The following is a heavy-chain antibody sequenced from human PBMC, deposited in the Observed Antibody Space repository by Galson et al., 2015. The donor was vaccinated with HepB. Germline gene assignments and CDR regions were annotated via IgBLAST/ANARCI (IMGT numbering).Heavy chain of an antibody. Sequence: SLKVSCKASGYMFTRYGITWVRQAPGQGLEWMGWISAHNGATNYAQKLQGRVTMATDTSTTSVTMELRSLRSDDTAVYYCARGASYFDYWGQGTLVTVSS. CDR1: GYMFTRYG. D-gene: IGHD3-16*01. J-gene: IGHJ4*02. CDR2: ISAHNGAT. CDR3: ARGASYFDY. V-gene: IGHV1-18*01.